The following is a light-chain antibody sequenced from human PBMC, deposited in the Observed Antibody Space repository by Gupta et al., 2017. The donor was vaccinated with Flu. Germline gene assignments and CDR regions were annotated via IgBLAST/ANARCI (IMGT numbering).Light chain of an antibody. V-gene: IGLV2-11*01. CDR1: SSDVGGYNY. CDR2: DVS. J-gene: IGLJ1*01. CDR3: CSYAGSYTFGV. Sequence: TISCTGTSSDVGGYNYVSWYQQHPGKAPKLMIYDVSKRPSGVPDRFSGSKSGNTASLTISGLQAEDEADYYCCSYAGSYTFGVFGTGTKVTVL.